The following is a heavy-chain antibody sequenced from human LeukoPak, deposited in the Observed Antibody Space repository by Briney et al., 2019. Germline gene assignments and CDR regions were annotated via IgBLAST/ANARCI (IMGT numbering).Heavy chain of an antibody. J-gene: IGHJ4*02. V-gene: IGHV3-30*18. D-gene: IGHD3-3*01. Sequence: GGSLRLSCAASGFTFSSCAMHWVRQAPGKGQGRVSVIGSDGSGNKYVDSVKGRFAISRDNSRNTLFLQMNSLRPEHTPVYYCAKDRAVGSAIYDFDYWGQGNLVTVSS. CDR1: GFTFSSCA. CDR3: AKDRAVGSAIYDFDY. CDR2: IGSDGSGN.